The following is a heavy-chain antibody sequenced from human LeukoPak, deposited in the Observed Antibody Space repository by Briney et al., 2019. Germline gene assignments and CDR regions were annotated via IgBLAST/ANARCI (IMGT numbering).Heavy chain of an antibody. D-gene: IGHD3-22*01. J-gene: IGHJ3*02. CDR3: ARAPYYDSSGYNI. V-gene: IGHV1-69*05. Sequence: SVKVSCKASGGTFSSYAISWVRQAPGQGLEWMGRIIPIFGTANYAQKFQGRVTITTDESTSTAYMELGSLRSEDTAVYYCARAPYYDSSGYNIWGQGTMVTVSS. CDR1: GGTFSSYA. CDR2: IIPIFGTA.